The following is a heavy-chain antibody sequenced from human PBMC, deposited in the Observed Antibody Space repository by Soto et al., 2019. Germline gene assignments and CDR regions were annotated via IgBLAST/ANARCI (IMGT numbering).Heavy chain of an antibody. CDR2: IKSKTDGGTT. CDR1: GFTFSNAW. CDR3: TSTVPAATTFDY. J-gene: IGHJ4*02. V-gene: IGHV3-15*01. D-gene: IGHD2-2*01. Sequence: PGGSLRLSCAASGFTFSNAWMSWVRQAPGKGLEWVGRIKSKTDGGTTDYAAPVKGRFTISRDDSKNTLYLQMNSLKTEDTAVYYCTSTVPAATTFDYWGQGTXVTVSS.